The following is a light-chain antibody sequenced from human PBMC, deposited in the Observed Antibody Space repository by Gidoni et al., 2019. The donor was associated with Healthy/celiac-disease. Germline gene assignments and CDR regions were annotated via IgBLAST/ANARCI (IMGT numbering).Light chain of an antibody. J-gene: IGKJ2*01. CDR3: MQALQTPRT. CDR2: LGS. CDR1: QSLLHSNGYND. V-gene: IGKV2-28*01. Sequence: DIVMTQSPLSLPVTPGEPASISCRSSQSLLHSNGYNDLDWYLQKPGQSPQLLISLGSNRGSGVPDRFSGSGSGTDFTLKISIVEAEDVGVYYCMQALQTPRTFGQGTKLEIK.